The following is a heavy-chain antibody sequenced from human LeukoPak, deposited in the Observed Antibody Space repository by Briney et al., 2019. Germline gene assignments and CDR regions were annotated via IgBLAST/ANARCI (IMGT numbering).Heavy chain of an antibody. CDR2: ISTSGSTI. CDR3: ARATVPGYY. J-gene: IGHJ4*02. Sequence: HAGGSLRLSCAASGFTFSSYDMNWVRQAPGKGLEWVSSISTSGSTIYYADSVKGRFTISRDNGRNSLYLQMDSLRAEDTAVYYCARATVPGYYWGLGALVTVSS. D-gene: IGHD6-19*01. V-gene: IGHV3-48*03. CDR1: GFTFSSYD.